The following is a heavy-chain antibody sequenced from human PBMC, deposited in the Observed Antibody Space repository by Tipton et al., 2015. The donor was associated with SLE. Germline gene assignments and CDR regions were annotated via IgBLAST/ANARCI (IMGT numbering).Heavy chain of an antibody. CDR3: ARDGGYCTNGVCWGWFDP. Sequence: TLSLTCTVSGGPISSYYWSWIRQPPGKGLEWIGYIYYCGSTNYNPSLKSRVTISVDTSKNQFSLKLSSVTAADTAVYYCARDGGYCTNGVCWGWFDPWGQGTLVTVSS. D-gene: IGHD2-8*01. CDR1: GGPISSYY. V-gene: IGHV4-59*01. CDR2: IYYCGST. J-gene: IGHJ5*02.